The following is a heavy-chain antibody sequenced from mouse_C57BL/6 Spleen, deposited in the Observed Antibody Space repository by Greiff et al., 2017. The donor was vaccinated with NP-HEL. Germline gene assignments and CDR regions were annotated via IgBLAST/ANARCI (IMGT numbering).Heavy chain of an antibody. J-gene: IGHJ4*01. D-gene: IGHD2-3*01. Sequence: EVMLVESGEGLVKPGGSLKLSCAASGFTFSSYAMSWVRQTPEKRLEWVAYISSGGDSIYYADTVKGRFTISRDNARNTLYLQMSSLKSEDTAMYYCTRVADGYYGLAMDYWGQGTSVTVSS. CDR2: ISSGGDSI. V-gene: IGHV5-9-1*02. CDR3: TRVADGYYGLAMDY. CDR1: GFTFSSYA.